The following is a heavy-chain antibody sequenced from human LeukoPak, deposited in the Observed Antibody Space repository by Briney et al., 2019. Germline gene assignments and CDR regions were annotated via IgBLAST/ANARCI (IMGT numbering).Heavy chain of an antibody. CDR3: ARDKVVGATYFDY. J-gene: IGHJ4*02. V-gene: IGHV3-7*01. CDR2: IQQDGTER. CDR1: GFTFSNCW. Sequence: PGGSLRLSCAASGFTFSNCWMSWVRQAPGKGLEWVANIQQDGTERYYVDSVKGRFTISRDNAKNSLYLQMNSLRAEDTAVYYCARDKVVGATYFDYWGQGTLVTVSS. D-gene: IGHD1-26*01.